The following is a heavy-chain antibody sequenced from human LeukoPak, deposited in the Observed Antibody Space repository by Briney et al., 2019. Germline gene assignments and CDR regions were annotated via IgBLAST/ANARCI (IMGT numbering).Heavy chain of an antibody. CDR1: GGSISSSSYY. J-gene: IGHJ6*02. CDR3: ARMIHPRYYGMDV. CDR2: IYYSGST. Sequence: SETLSLTCTVSGGSISSSSYYWGWIRQPPRKGLEWIGSIYYSGSTYYNPSLKSRVTISVDTSKNQFSLKLSSVTAADTAVYYCARMIHPRYYGMDVWGQGTTVTVSS. D-gene: IGHD3-22*01. V-gene: IGHV4-39*07.